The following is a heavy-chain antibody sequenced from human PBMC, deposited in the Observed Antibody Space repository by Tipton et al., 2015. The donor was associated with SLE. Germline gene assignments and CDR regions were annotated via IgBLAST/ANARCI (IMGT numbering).Heavy chain of an antibody. CDR3: ARALYDILTGYHSLFDP. Sequence: TLSLTCTVSGDSISSSTYYWGWIRQSPGKGLDWIGSVSYTGSTFYNPSLKSRVTMSVDTSKNQFSLNLRSVTAADTAVYYCARALYDILTGYHSLFDPWGQGILVTVSS. D-gene: IGHD3-9*01. CDR1: GDSISSSTYY. CDR2: VSYTGST. V-gene: IGHV4-39*01. J-gene: IGHJ5*02.